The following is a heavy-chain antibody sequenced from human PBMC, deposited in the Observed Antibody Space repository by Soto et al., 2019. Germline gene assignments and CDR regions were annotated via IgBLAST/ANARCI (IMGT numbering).Heavy chain of an antibody. V-gene: IGHV3-21*01. CDR3: AKATQWMALSVFDY. Sequence: QVPGKGLEWVSSISGTSDYIAYADSVKGRFTISRDNAKNSLYLQMNSLRAEDTAVYFCAKATQWMALSVFDYWGQGTLVTVSS. D-gene: IGHD6-19*01. J-gene: IGHJ4*02. CDR2: ISGTSDYI.